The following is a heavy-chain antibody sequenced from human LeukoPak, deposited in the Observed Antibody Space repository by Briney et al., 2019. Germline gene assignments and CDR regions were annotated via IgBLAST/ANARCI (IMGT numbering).Heavy chain of an antibody. D-gene: IGHD1-26*01. V-gene: IGHV5-10-1*01. Sequence: KVSCKASGYTFINFAMNWVRQMPGKGLEWMGRIDPSDSYTKYSPSFQGHVTISGDESISTAYLQWSSLKASDTAMYYCARHFLGELPDMDVWGQGTTVTVSS. J-gene: IGHJ6*02. CDR1: GYTFINFA. CDR2: IDPSDSYT. CDR3: ARHFLGELPDMDV.